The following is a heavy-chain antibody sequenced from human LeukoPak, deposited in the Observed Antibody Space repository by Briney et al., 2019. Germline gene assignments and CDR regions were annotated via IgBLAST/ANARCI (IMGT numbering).Heavy chain of an antibody. D-gene: IGHD6-19*01. Sequence: PSETLSLTCTVSGGSISSYYWSWIRQPPGKGLEWIGYIYYSGSTNYNPSLKSRVTISVDTSKNQFSLKLSSVTAADTAVYYCARSQQWLVRTYYYGMDVWGQGTTVTVSS. J-gene: IGHJ6*02. CDR2: IYYSGST. CDR1: GGSISSYY. V-gene: IGHV4-59*08. CDR3: ARSQQWLVRTYYYGMDV.